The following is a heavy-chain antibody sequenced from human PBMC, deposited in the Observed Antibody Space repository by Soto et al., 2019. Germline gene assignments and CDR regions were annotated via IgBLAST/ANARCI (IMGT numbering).Heavy chain of an antibody. CDR2: FDPEDGET. CDR3: AKPFGVGAALGYYYYGMDV. CDR1: GYTLTELS. D-gene: IGHD1-26*01. Sequence: GASVKVSCKVSGYTLTELSMHWVRQAPGKGLEWMGGFDPEDGETIYAQKFQGRVTMTEDTSTDTAYMELSSLRSEDTAVYYCAKPFGVGAALGYYYYGMDVWGQGTTVTSP. V-gene: IGHV1-24*01. J-gene: IGHJ6*02.